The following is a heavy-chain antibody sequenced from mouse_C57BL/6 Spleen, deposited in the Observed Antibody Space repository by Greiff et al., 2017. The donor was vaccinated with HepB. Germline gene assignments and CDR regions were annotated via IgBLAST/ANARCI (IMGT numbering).Heavy chain of an antibody. V-gene: IGHV1-19*01. D-gene: IGHD1-1*01. CDR2: INPYNGGT. J-gene: IGHJ4*01. CDR3: ARLRLREYAMDY. CDR1: GYTFTDYY. Sequence: EVKLQESGPVLVKPGASVKMSCKASGYTFTDYYMNWVKQSHGKSLEWIGVINPYNGGTSYNQKFKGKATLTVDKSSSTAYMELNSLTSEDSAVYYCARLRLREYAMDYWGQGTSVTVSS.